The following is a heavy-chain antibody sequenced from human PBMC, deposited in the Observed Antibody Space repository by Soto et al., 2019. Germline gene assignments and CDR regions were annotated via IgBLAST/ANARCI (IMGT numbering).Heavy chain of an antibody. J-gene: IGHJ6*02. Sequence: QVQLVQSGDEVKKPGASVKVSCKASGYIFVNYDIAWVRQAPGQGLEWMGWISPYTGNTHSATKVQGRLTMTTDTSTSTDYMDLGSLESDDTAVYYCVMVDNYVTPTPQDVWGQGTTVTVSS. CDR3: VMVDNYVTPTPQDV. CDR2: ISPYTGNT. D-gene: IGHD3-16*01. CDR1: GYIFVNYD. V-gene: IGHV1-18*01.